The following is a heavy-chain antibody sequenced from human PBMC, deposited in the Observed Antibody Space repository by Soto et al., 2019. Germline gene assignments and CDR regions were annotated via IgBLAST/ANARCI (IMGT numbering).Heavy chain of an antibody. CDR3: ARVPGP. Sequence: QLQLQESGSGLVKPSQTLSLTCAVSGGSISSGGYSWSWIRQPPGKGLEWIGYIYHSGSTYYNPSLESRVTIAVDRYNTHFSLKVSSVTAVDTAVDYCARVPGPWGEGALVTVSS. D-gene: IGHD7-27*01. CDR1: GGSISSGGYS. J-gene: IGHJ5*02. V-gene: IGHV4-30-2*01. CDR2: IYHSGST.